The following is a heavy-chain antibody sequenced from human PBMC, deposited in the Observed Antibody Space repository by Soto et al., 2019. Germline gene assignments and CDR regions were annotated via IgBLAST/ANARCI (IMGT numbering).Heavy chain of an antibody. CDR2: SGTAGDT. Sequence: EVQLVESGGGLVQPGGSLRLSCAASGFTFSSYDMHWVRQATGKGLEWVSASGTAGDTYYPGSVKGRFTISRENAKNSLYLQMNSLRAGDTAVYYCARASETLLWFGELFAFDIWGQGTMVTVSS. D-gene: IGHD3-10*01. CDR3: ARASETLLWFGELFAFDI. V-gene: IGHV3-13*01. J-gene: IGHJ3*02. CDR1: GFTFSSYD.